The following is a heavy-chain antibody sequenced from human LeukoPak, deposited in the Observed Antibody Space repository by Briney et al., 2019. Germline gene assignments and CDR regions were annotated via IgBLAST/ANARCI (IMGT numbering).Heavy chain of an antibody. Sequence: ASVKVSCKASGYTFTSYAMHWLRQAPGQSLEWMGWINAGNDNTKYSQKFQGRVTITRDTSASTAYMELSSLRSEDTAVYYCARDLGYCTGGTCYPNWFDPWGQGTLVTVSS. J-gene: IGHJ5*02. D-gene: IGHD2-15*01. CDR2: INAGNDNT. V-gene: IGHV1-3*01. CDR1: GYTFTSYA. CDR3: ARDLGYCTGGTCYPNWFDP.